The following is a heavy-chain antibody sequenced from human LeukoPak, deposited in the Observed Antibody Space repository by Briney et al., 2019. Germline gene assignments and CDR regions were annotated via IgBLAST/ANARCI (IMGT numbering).Heavy chain of an antibody. V-gene: IGHV4-59*01. CDR1: GGSISSYY. CDR2: IYYSGST. Sequence: PSQTLSLTCTVSGGSISSYYWSWIRQPPGKGLEWIGYIYYSGSTNYNPSLKSRVTISVDTSKNQFSPKLSSVTAADTAVYYCARAAGPGSFEDWGQGTLVTVSS. D-gene: IGHD6-13*01. CDR3: ARAAGPGSFED. J-gene: IGHJ4*02.